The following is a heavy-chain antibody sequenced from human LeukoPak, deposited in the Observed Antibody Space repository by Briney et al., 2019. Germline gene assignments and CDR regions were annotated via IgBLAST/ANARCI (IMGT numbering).Heavy chain of an antibody. J-gene: IGHJ4*02. V-gene: IGHV3-64D*06. CDR3: VKGEYNSRDFLDF. CDR2: ISRNGGNT. CDR1: GFTFSSSA. Sequence: PGGSLRLSCSASGFTFSSSAMHWVRQAPGKGLEYVSGISRNGGNTYYAASVKGRFTISRDNSKNTMYLQMSSLRAEDTAVYYCVKGEYNSRDFLDFWGQGTLVTVSS. D-gene: IGHD1-1*01.